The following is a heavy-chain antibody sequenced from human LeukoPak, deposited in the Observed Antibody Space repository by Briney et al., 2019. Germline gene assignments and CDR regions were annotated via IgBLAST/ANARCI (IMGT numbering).Heavy chain of an antibody. J-gene: IGHJ4*02. V-gene: IGHV1-69*13. D-gene: IGHD6-19*01. CDR2: IIPIFGTA. CDR3: ARSIAVAGLDFDY. CDR1: GGTFSSYA. Sequence: ASVKVSCKASGGTFSSYAISWVRQAPGQGLEWMGGIIPIFGTANYAQKFQGRATITADESTSTAYMELSSLRSEDTAVYYCARSIAVAGLDFDYWGQGTLVTVSS.